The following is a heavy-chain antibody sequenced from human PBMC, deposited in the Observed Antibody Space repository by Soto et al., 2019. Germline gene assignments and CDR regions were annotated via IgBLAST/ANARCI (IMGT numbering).Heavy chain of an antibody. V-gene: IGHV3-11*01. CDR1: GFTFSDHS. CDR2: ISGSSLST. J-gene: IGHJ6*03. D-gene: IGHD3-16*01. Sequence: QVQLVESGGDLVRPGGSLRLSCAASGFTFSDHSMGWIRQSPGKGLEFMSSISGSSLSTLYGDSVKGRFTISRDNAKNSLHLQINSLRAEDTAVYYCAGLLLVSYEDYYYMDVWGKGTTVAVSS. CDR3: AGLLLVSYEDYYYMDV.